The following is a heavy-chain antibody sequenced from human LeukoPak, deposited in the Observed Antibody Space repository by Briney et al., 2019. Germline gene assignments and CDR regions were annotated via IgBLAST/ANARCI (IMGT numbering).Heavy chain of an antibody. Sequence: FTFXXXAXXWXRXXXGKXXXXVXVISGSCCSTYYSDSVKGLFTISSDNSKTTLYLQMNSLRAEDTAVYYCAKDPLAVTTRFDYWGQGTLVTVSS. D-gene: IGHD2-21*02. V-gene: IGHV3-23*01. J-gene: IGHJ4*02. CDR3: AKDPLAVTTRFDY. CDR1: FTFXXXA. CDR2: ISGSCCST.